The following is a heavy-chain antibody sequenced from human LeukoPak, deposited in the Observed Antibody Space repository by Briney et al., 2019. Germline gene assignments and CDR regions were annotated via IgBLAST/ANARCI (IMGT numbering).Heavy chain of an antibody. D-gene: IGHD6-19*01. CDR2: ITGGGGGT. J-gene: IGHJ4*02. Sequence: GGSLRLSCAASGFTLSDYAMNWVRQAPGKGLEWVSGITGGGGGTYYADSVKGRFTISRDNSKNTLYLQMNSLRADDTALYYCAKASGSSGWSSGHPIDYWGQGTLVTVSS. CDR1: GFTLSDYA. V-gene: IGHV3-23*01. CDR3: AKASGSSGWSSGHPIDY.